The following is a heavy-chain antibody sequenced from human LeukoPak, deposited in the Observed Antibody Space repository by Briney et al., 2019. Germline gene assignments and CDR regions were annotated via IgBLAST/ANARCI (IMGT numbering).Heavy chain of an antibody. Sequence: GGSLRLSCAASGFTFNSYWMVWFRQAPGKGLVWVSCINPDGSWTLHADSVKVRFAISRDYARNTLYLQMNSLGVEDTAMYYCARYEQRPGVTASDPWSQGTLVTVSS. CDR1: GFTFNSYW. CDR2: INPDGSWT. CDR3: ARYEQRPGVTASDP. V-gene: IGHV3-74*01. J-gene: IGHJ5*02. D-gene: IGHD2-21*02.